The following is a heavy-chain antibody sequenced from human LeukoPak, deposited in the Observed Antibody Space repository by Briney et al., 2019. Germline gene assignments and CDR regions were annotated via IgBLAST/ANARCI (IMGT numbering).Heavy chain of an antibody. V-gene: IGHV4-30-2*01. CDR1: GGSISSGGYS. CDR3: ARDCVTVTNALFDY. CDR2: IYHSGST. D-gene: IGHD4-17*01. J-gene: IGHJ4*02. Sequence: PSQTLSLTCAVSGGSISSGGYSWSWIRQPPGKGLEWIGYIYHSGSTYYNPSLKSRVTISVDRSKNQFSLNLSSVTAADTAVYYCARDCVTVTNALFDYWVQGTLVTVSS.